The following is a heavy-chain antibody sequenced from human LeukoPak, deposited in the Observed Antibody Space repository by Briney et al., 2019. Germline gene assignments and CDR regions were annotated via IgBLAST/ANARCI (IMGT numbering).Heavy chain of an antibody. J-gene: IGHJ6*03. V-gene: IGHV1-8*01. CDR3: ARAEMYYDFWSGDYYYYYMDV. D-gene: IGHD3-3*01. Sequence: ASVKVSCKASGYTFTSYDINWVRQATGQGLEWLGWMNPNSGNTGYAQKFQGRVTITRNTSISTAYMELSSLRSEDTAVYYCARAEMYYDFWSGDYYYYYMDVWGKGTTVTVSS. CDR1: GYTFTSYD. CDR2: MNPNSGNT.